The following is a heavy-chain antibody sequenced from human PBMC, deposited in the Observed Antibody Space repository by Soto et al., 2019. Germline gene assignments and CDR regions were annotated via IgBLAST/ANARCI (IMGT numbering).Heavy chain of an antibody. CDR3: AKSKWELLGYFDY. D-gene: IGHD1-26*01. J-gene: IGHJ4*02. CDR2: ISWDGGST. V-gene: IGHV3-43*01. Sequence: HPGGSLRLSCAASGFTFDDYTMHWVRQAPGKGLEWVSLISWDGGSTYYADSVKGRFTISRDNSKNSLYLQMNSLRTEDTALYYCAKSKWELLGYFDYWGQGTLVTVSS. CDR1: GFTFDDYT.